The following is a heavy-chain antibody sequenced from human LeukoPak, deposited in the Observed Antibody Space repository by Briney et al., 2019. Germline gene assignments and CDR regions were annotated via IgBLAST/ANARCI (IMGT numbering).Heavy chain of an antibody. CDR3: ARDLEAVAGYFDY. D-gene: IGHD6-19*01. Sequence: GGSLRLSCAASGFTFSYYYMSWIRQAPGKGLEWVSYISSSGSTIYYAESVKGRFTISRDNAKNSLYLQMNSLRAEDTAVYYCARDLEAVAGYFDYWGQGTLVTVSS. V-gene: IGHV3-11*01. CDR2: ISSSGSTI. J-gene: IGHJ4*02. CDR1: GFTFSYYY.